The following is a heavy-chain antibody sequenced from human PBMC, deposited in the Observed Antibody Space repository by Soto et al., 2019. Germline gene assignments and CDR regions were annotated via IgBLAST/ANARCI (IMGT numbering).Heavy chain of an antibody. CDR2: TYYRSKWYN. V-gene: IGHV6-1*01. CDR1: GYSVSSNSAA. CDR3: ARDHRYSSGWYYYYGMDV. Sequence: XQTLSLTCAICGYSVSSNSAAWNLIRQSPSRGLEWLGRTYYRSKWYNDYAVPVESRITINPDTSNNQFSLQLNSVTPEDTAVYYCARDHRYSSGWYYYYGMDVWGQGTTVTVSS. D-gene: IGHD6-19*01. J-gene: IGHJ6*02.